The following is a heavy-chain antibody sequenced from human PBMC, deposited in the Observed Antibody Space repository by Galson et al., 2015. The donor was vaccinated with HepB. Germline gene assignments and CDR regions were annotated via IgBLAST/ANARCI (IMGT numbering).Heavy chain of an antibody. CDR2: ISYDGSNK. CDR1: GFTFSSYA. Sequence: SLRLSCAASGFTFSSYAMHWVRQAPGKGLEWVAVISYDGSNKYYADSVKGRFTISRDNSKNTLYLQMNSLRAEDTAVYYRARDLLGVAAAGTFDYWGQGTLVTVSS. J-gene: IGHJ4*02. D-gene: IGHD6-13*01. CDR3: ARDLLGVAAAGTFDY. V-gene: IGHV3-30*04.